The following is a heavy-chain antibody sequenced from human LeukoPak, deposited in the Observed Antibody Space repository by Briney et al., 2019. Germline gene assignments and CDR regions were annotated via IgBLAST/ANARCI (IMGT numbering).Heavy chain of an antibody. J-gene: IGHJ3*02. D-gene: IGHD2/OR15-2a*01. CDR1: GYSFTSGYSFAVYW. CDR2: VYLGDSDT. CDR3: VRRGYCDGTGGCHSNPFDI. Sequence: GESLKISCKGSGYSFTSGYSFAVYWIGWVRQMPGKGLEWMGIVYLGDSDTRYSPSFQGQVTISVDTSISTAYLQWSSLKASDTAIYYCVRRGYCDGTGGCHSNPFDIWGQGTMVTVSS. V-gene: IGHV5-51*01.